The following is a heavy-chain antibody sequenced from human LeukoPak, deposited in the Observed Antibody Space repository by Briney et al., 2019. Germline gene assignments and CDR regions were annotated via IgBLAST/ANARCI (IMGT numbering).Heavy chain of an antibody. D-gene: IGHD3-3*01. CDR3: ASGYDFWSGYYSGGYWFDP. CDR2: IIPIFGTA. J-gene: IGHJ5*02. CDR1: GGTFSSYA. Sequence: GSSVKVSCKASGGTFSSYAISWVRQAPGQGLEWMGGIIPIFGTANYAQKFQGRVTSTADESTSTAYMELSSLRSEDTAVYYCASGYDFWSGYYSGGYWFDPWGQGTLVTVSS. V-gene: IGHV1-69*13.